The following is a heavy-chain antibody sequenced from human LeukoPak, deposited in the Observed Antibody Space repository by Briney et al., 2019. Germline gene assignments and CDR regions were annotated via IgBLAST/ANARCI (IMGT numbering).Heavy chain of an antibody. Sequence: GGSLRLSCAASGFTFSSYSMNWVRQAPGKGLEWVSSISSGSNDIYYADSVKGRFTISRDNAKNSLYLQMNSLRADDTAIYYCARDFRLRENDYGERPVDDAFDIWGQGTMVTVSS. D-gene: IGHD4-17*01. CDR1: GFTFSSYS. CDR2: ISSGSNDI. CDR3: ARDFRLRENDYGERPVDDAFDI. V-gene: IGHV3-21*01. J-gene: IGHJ3*02.